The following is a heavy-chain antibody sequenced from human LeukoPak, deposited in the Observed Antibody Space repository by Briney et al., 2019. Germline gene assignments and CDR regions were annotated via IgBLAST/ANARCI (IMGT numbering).Heavy chain of an antibody. V-gene: IGHV3-53*01. CDR3: AREAGIAAAGKYCYGMDV. Sequence: GGSLRLSCAASGFTVSSNYMSWVRQAPGKGLEWVSIIYSGGSTYYADSVKGRFTISRDNSKNTLYLQMNSLRAEDTAVYYCAREAGIAAAGKYCYGMDVWGKGTTVTVSS. CDR2: IYSGGST. CDR1: GFTVSSNY. J-gene: IGHJ6*04. D-gene: IGHD6-13*01.